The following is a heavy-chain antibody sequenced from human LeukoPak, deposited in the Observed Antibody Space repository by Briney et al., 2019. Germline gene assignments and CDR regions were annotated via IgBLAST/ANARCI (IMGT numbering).Heavy chain of an antibody. CDR1: GYTFTGYY. J-gene: IGHJ3*02. V-gene: IGHV1-2*02. Sequence: ASVKVSCKASGYTFTGYYMHWVRQAPGQGLGWMGWINPNSGGTNYAQQFQGRVTMTRDTSISTAYMELSRLRSDDTAVYYCARVFYDSSGSLDAFDIWGQGTMVTVSS. CDR2: INPNSGGT. CDR3: ARVFYDSSGSLDAFDI. D-gene: IGHD3-22*01.